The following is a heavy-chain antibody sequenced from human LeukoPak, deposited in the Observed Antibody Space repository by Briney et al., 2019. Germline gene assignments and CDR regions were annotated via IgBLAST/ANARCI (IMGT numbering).Heavy chain of an antibody. Sequence: GGSLRLSCVASGFTLSNYDMHWVRQAIGKGLEWVSAIGAPGDTYYAGSVKGRFTISRENAKNSLYLQMNSLRAGDTAVYYCAKQWLAIIGDWFDPWGQGTLVTVSS. CDR2: IGAPGDT. D-gene: IGHD6-19*01. CDR1: GFTLSNYD. V-gene: IGHV3-13*01. J-gene: IGHJ5*02. CDR3: AKQWLAIIGDWFDP.